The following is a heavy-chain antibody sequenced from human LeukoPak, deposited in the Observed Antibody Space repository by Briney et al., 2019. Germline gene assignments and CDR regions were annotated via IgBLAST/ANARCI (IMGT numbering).Heavy chain of an antibody. Sequence: SQTLSLTCAISGDSVSSNSAAWNWSRQSPSRGLEWLGRTYYRSKWYNDYAVSVKGRITINPDTSKNQFSLHLNSVTPEDTAVYYCARGLGYSSSSVSYFDYWGQGTLVTVSS. D-gene: IGHD6-6*01. CDR3: ARGLGYSSSSVSYFDY. V-gene: IGHV6-1*01. CDR1: GDSVSSNSAA. J-gene: IGHJ4*02. CDR2: TYYRSKWYN.